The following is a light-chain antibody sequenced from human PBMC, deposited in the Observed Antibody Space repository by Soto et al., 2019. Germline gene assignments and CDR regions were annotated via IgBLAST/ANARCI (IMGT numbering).Light chain of an antibody. Sequence: EIVLTQSPATLSLSPGERATLSCRASQSVSNYLAWYQQKPGQAPRLLIYDTSNRATGIPARFSGSGSGTDFTLTISSLEPEDFAVYYCQQRSDWPPWTFGQGTKVEIK. CDR1: QSVSNY. CDR3: QQRSDWPPWT. J-gene: IGKJ1*01. V-gene: IGKV3-11*01. CDR2: DTS.